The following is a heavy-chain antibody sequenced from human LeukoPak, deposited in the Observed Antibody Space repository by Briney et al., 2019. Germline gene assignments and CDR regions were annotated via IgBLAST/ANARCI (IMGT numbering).Heavy chain of an antibody. Sequence: ASVKVSCKASGYTFTSYGISWVRQAPGQGLEWMGWISAYNGNTNYAQKLQGRVTMTTDTSTSTAYMELRSLRSDDTAVYYCARDKDYGDPYYYYGMDVWGQGTTVTVSS. D-gene: IGHD4-17*01. CDR3: ARDKDYGDPYYYYGMDV. V-gene: IGHV1-18*01. J-gene: IGHJ6*02. CDR2: ISAYNGNT. CDR1: GYTFTSYG.